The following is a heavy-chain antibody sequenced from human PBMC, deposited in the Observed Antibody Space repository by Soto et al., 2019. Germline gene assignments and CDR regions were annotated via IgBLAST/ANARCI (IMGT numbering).Heavy chain of an antibody. D-gene: IGHD6-6*01. CDR3: ARLGLVAARDYYYGMDV. V-gene: IGHV1-69*13. CDR2: IIPIFGTA. Sequence: ASVKVSCKISGHTLTEFSIHWVRQAPGKGLEWMGGIIPIFGTANYAQKFQGRVTITADESTSTAYMELSSLRSEDTAVYYCARLGLVAARDYYYGMDVWGQGTTVTVSS. CDR1: GHTLTEFS. J-gene: IGHJ6*02.